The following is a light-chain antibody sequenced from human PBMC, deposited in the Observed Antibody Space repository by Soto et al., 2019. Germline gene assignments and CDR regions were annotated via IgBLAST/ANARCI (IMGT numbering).Light chain of an antibody. V-gene: IGLV1-51*01. CDR3: CSFAGGAIFV. CDR1: SSSSHIGHHS. J-gene: IGLJ2*01. CDR2: DND. Sequence: QSVVTQPPSVSAAPGQKVTISCSGSSSSSHIGHHSVSWYQHLPGTAPKLLIYDNDQRPSGVSDRFSGSKSGNTASLTISTLQAEDEADYSCCSFAGGAIFVFGGGTKLTVL.